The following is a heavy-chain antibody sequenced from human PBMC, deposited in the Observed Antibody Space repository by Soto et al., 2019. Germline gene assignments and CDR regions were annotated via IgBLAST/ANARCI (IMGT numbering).Heavy chain of an antibody. CDR2: ISYDGSNK. CDR3: AKDDGTYYDSSGYYGGYFDY. J-gene: IGHJ4*02. CDR1: GFTFSSYG. D-gene: IGHD3-22*01. V-gene: IGHV3-30*18. Sequence: GGSLRLSCAASGFTFSSYGMHWVRQAPGKGLEWVAVISYDGSNKYYADSVKGRFTISRDNSKNTLYLQMNSLRAEDTAVYYCAKDDGTYYDSSGYYGGYFDYWGQGTLVTVSS.